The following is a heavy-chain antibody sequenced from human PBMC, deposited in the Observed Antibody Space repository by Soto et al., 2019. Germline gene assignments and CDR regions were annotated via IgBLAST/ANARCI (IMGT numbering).Heavy chain of an antibody. CDR3: ARARYDSSGYRFDP. J-gene: IGHJ5*02. Sequence: QVQLQESGPGLVKPSETLSLTCTVSGGSISSYYWNWIRQPPGKGLEWIGYIYYSGSTNYNPSLKSRVAISVDTSKNQFSLKLSSVTAAGTAVYYCARARYDSSGYRFDPWGQGTLVTVSS. D-gene: IGHD3-22*01. V-gene: IGHV4-59*01. CDR2: IYYSGST. CDR1: GGSISSYY.